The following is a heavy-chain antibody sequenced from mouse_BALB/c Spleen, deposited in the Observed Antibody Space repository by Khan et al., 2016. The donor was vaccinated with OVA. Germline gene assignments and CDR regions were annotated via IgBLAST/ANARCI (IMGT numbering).Heavy chain of an antibody. CDR3: ARADYGNEYYAKDY. CDR1: GFTFSSYG. Sequence: EVQLVESGGDLVKPGGSLKVSCAASGFTFSSYGMSWVRQTPDKRLEWVATISSGGGYTYFPDSVKGRFTISRDNAKNTLYLQLTSLKSEDTAMYYWARADYGNEYYAKDYWGQGTSVTVSS. V-gene: IGHV5-6*01. CDR2: ISSGGGYT. D-gene: IGHD2-1*01. J-gene: IGHJ4*01.